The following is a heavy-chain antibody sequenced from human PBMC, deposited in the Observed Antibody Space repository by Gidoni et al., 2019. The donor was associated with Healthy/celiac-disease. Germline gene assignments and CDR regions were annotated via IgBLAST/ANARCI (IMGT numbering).Heavy chain of an antibody. V-gene: IGHV3-30-3*01. CDR2: ISYDGSNK. CDR1: GFPSSSFA. D-gene: IGHD2-2*01. CDR3: ARGHCSSTSCYSLYYGMDV. J-gene: IGHJ6*02. Sequence: QVQLVGSGEGWVQPGGSLELSGAASGFPSSSFALPWVRQAPGKGLGWVAVISYDGSNKYYADSVKGRFTISRDNSKNTLYLQMNSLRAEDTAVYYCARGHCSSTSCYSLYYGMDVWGQGTTVTVSS.